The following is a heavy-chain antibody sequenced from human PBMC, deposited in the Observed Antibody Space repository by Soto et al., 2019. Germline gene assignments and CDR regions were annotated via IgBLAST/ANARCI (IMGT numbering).Heavy chain of an antibody. CDR1: GVSISSSDYF. Sequence: QLQLQESGPGLVKPSETLSLTCTVSGVSISSSDYFWGWIRQPPGKGLEWIASIHSSGRTFYNPSLKSRVTISLDTSKNQFSLELTSVTAADTAVYYCARLPRTTVAGTGTDSWGKGTLVTVSS. J-gene: IGHJ4*02. D-gene: IGHD6-19*01. CDR3: ARLPRTTVAGTGTDS. CDR2: IHSSGRT. V-gene: IGHV4-39*01.